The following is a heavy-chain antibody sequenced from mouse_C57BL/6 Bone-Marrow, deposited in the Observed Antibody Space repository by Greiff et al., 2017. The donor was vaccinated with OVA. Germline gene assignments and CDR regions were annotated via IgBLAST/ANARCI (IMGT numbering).Heavy chain of an antibody. CDR1: GFTFSSYA. CDR2: ISDGGSYT. CDR3: ARSYYSSSYVGY. Sequence: EVKLVESGGGLVKPGGSLKLSCAASGFTFSSYAMSWVRQTPEKRLEWVATISDGGSYTYYPDNVKGRFTISRDNAKNNLYLQMSHLKSEDTAMYYCARSYYSSSYVGYWGQGTTLTVSS. J-gene: IGHJ2*01. V-gene: IGHV5-4*03. D-gene: IGHD1-1*01.